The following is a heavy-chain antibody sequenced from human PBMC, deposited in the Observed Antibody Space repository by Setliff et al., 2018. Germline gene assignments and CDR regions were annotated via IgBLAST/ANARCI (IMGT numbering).Heavy chain of an antibody. V-gene: IGHV3-48*01. D-gene: IGHD3-22*01. CDR3: ARSMFSGYLPLGGKYSMDV. J-gene: IGHJ6*03. Sequence: GGSLRLPCAASGFTLSTYNMNWVRQAPGKGLEWISFVSSGSTAIYYADSVEGRFTISRDNANNSLYLQLSSLRAEDRPVYYCARSMFSGYLPLGGKYSMDVWGKGTMVTVSS. CDR2: VSSGSTAI. CDR1: GFTLSTYN.